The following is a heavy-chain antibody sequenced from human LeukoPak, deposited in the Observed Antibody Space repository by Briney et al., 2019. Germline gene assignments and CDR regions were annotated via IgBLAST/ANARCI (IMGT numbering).Heavy chain of an antibody. J-gene: IGHJ4*02. Sequence: PGGSLRLSCAASGFTFSSYSMNWVRQAPGKGLEWVSSISSSSSYIYYADSVKGRFTISRDSTKNSLYLQMNSLRAEDTAVYYCATLWFGDADYWGQGTLVTVSS. D-gene: IGHD3-10*01. CDR3: ATLWFGDADY. V-gene: IGHV3-21*01. CDR1: GFTFSSYS. CDR2: ISSSSSYI.